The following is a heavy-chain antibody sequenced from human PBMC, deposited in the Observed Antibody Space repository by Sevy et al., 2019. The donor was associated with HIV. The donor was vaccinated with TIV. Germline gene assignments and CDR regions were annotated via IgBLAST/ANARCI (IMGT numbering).Heavy chain of an antibody. Sequence: SETLSLTCTVSSGSLSSSDSYWSWIRQPPGKGLEWLGYIHYTGGTYYNPFLKSRVAMSVDTSEEQFSLRLSFLTAADTALYYCANKRGYSHGPFDYWGQGILVTVSS. V-gene: IGHV4-30-4*01. CDR1: SGSLSSSDSY. CDR3: ANKRGYSHGPFDY. CDR2: IHYTGGT. D-gene: IGHD5-12*01. J-gene: IGHJ4*02.